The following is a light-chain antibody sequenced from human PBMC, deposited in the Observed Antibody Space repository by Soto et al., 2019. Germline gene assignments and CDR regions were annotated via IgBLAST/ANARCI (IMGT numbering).Light chain of an antibody. CDR3: QQSDRTPYT. CDR2: AAS. CDR1: QSISSY. V-gene: IGKV1-39*01. J-gene: IGKJ2*01. Sequence: DIQMTQSPSSLSASVGDRVTITCRASQSISSYLNWYQQKPGKVPKLLIYAASSLQSGVPSRFSGSGSGTDFTLTISSLQPEDFATFYCQQSDRTPYTFGQGTKLEIK.